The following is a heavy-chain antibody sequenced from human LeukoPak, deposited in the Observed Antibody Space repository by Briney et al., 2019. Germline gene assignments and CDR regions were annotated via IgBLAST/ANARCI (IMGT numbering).Heavy chain of an antibody. V-gene: IGHV4-34*01. J-gene: IGHJ4*02. CDR2: INHSGST. CDR3: ARDYGDYAFDY. CDR1: GGSFSGYY. Sequence: SETLSLTCAVYGGSFSGYYWSWIRQPPGKGLEWIGEINHSGSTNYNPSLKSRVTISVDTSKNQFSLKLSSVTAADTAVYYCARDYGDYAFDYWGQGTLVTVSS. D-gene: IGHD4-17*01.